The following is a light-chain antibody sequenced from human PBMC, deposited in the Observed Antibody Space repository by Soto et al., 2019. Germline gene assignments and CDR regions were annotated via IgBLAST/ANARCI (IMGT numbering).Light chain of an antibody. J-gene: IGKJ5*01. CDR2: WAS. V-gene: IGKV4-1*01. CDR1: QSVLYSSNNKNY. CDR3: QQSYSTLIT. Sequence: VMTQSPDSVSMSIGERATINCKSSQSVLYSSNNKNYLAWYQQKPGQPPKLLIYWASTRESGVPDRFSGSGSGTDFTLTISSLQAEDVAVYYCQQSYSTLITFGQGTLLEIK.